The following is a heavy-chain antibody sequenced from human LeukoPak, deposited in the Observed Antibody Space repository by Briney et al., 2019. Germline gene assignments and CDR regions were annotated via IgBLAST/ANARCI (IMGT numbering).Heavy chain of an antibody. J-gene: IGHJ4*02. Sequence: SVKVSCKASGGTFSSYAISWVRQAPGQGLEWMGRIIPIFGIANYAQKFQGRVTITADKSTSTAYMELSSLRSEDTAMYYCARSRDTAMVLSYWGQGTLVTVSS. CDR2: IIPIFGIA. CDR1: GGTFSSYA. CDR3: ARSRDTAMVLSY. D-gene: IGHD5-18*01. V-gene: IGHV1-69*04.